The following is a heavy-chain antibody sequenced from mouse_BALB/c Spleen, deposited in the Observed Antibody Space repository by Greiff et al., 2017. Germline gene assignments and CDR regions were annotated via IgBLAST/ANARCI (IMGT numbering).Heavy chain of an antibody. V-gene: IGHV1-5*01. J-gene: IGHJ3*01. Sequence: VQLKQSGTVLARPGASVKMSCKASGYTFTSYWMHWVKQRPGQGLEWIGAIYPGNSDTSYNQKFKGKAKLTAVTSTSTAYMELSSLTNEDSAVYYCTRGGYDYDAWFAYWGQGTLVTVSA. CDR1: GYTFTSYW. CDR2: IYPGNSDT. CDR3: TRGGYDYDAWFAY. D-gene: IGHD2-4*01.